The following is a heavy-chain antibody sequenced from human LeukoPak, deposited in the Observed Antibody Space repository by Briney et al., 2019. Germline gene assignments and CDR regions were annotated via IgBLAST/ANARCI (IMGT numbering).Heavy chain of an antibody. J-gene: IGHJ4*02. CDR1: GFTFSSYG. D-gene: IGHD5-18*01. CDR2: IRYDGSNK. CDR3: AKDYLGGYSFGSPFDF. Sequence: GGSLRLSCAASGFTFSSYGMHWVRQAPGKGLEWVAFIRYDGSNKYYADSVKGRFTISRDNSKNTLYLQMNSLRAEDTAVYYCAKDYLGGYSFGSPFDFWGQGTLVTVSS. V-gene: IGHV3-30*02.